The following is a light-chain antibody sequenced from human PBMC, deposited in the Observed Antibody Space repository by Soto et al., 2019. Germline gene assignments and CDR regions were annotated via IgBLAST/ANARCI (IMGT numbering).Light chain of an antibody. J-gene: IGKJ1*01. CDR3: KKYNNWPRT. CDR1: QSVSSN. CDR2: GAS. Sequence: EIVMKQSPATLSVSPGASAPLSCRASQSVSSNLAWYQQNPGQANRLLIYGASTRATGIPARFSGSGSGTEFTLTISSLQSEEFAVYYCKKYNNWPRTVGKGTKVDIK. V-gene: IGKV3-15*01.